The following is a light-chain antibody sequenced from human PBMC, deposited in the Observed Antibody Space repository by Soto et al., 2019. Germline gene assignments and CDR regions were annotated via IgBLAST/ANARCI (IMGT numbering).Light chain of an antibody. CDR3: QQYGSSPT. CDR1: QSINSNY. CDR2: DTS. Sequence: EIVLPQSPATLSLSPGERATLSCGASQSINSNYLAWYQQKPGLAPRLVIYDTSRRAPGIPDRLTGSGSGTDFTLTISRLEPEDSAIYYCQQYGSSPTFGQGTRLEIK. J-gene: IGKJ5*01. V-gene: IGKV3D-20*01.